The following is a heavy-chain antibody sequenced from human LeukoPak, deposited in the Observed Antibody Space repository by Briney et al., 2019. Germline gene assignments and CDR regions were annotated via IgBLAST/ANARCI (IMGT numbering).Heavy chain of an antibody. CDR2: ISGSGGST. D-gene: IGHD2-2*01. CDR3: ASVPAAISWYFDL. V-gene: IGHV3-23*01. CDR1: GFTFSSYA. J-gene: IGHJ2*01. Sequence: GGSLRLSCAASGFTFSSYAMSWVRQVPGKGLEWVSAISGSGGSTYYADSVKGRFTISRDNSKNTLYLQMNSLRAEDTAVYYCASVPAAISWYFDLWGRGTLVTVSS.